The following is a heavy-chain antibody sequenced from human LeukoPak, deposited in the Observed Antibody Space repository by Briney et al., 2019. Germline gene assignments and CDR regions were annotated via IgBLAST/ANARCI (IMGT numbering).Heavy chain of an antibody. J-gene: IGHJ4*02. D-gene: IGHD1-14*01. V-gene: IGHV3-23*01. CDR3: AKDKGAVTGTFDY. CDR2: ISVSSTT. Sequence: PGGSLRLSCAAAGFTFSSNALSWVRQAPGEGLDWVSSISVSSTTYYLDSVKGRFTISRDNSKNALYLQMNSLRAEDTAVYYCAKDKGAVTGTFDYWGQGTLVTVSS. CDR1: GFTFSSNA.